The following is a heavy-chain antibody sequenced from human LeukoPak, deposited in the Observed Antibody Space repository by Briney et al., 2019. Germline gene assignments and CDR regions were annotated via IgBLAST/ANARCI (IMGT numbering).Heavy chain of an antibody. J-gene: IGHJ5*02. Sequence: PGRSLRLSCAASGFTFSTYGMHWVRQAPGKGLEWVAVIWYDGSNKYYADSVKGRFTISRDNSKNTLYLQMNSLRGADTAVYYCAKAHTVTTLYWFDPWGQGTLVTVSS. V-gene: IGHV3-33*06. CDR2: IWYDGSNK. CDR3: AKAHTVTTLYWFDP. D-gene: IGHD4-17*01. CDR1: GFTFSTYG.